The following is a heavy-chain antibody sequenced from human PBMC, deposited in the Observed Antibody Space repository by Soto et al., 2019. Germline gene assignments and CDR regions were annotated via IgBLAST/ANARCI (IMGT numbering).Heavy chain of an antibody. CDR1: GYTFTSYG. J-gene: IGHJ3*02. CDR2: ISTYNGNT. V-gene: IGHV1-18*01. CDR3: ARVQEEIVVVVAATGAFDS. Sequence: ASVKVSCKASGYTFTSYGISWVRQAPGQGLEWMGWISTYNGNTNYAQKLQGRVTMTTDTSTSTAYMELRSLRSDDTAVYYCARVQEEIVVVVAATGAFDSWGQGTMVTVSS. D-gene: IGHD2-15*01.